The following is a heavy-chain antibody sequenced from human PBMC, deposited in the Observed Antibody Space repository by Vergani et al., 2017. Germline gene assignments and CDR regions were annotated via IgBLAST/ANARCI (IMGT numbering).Heavy chain of an antibody. V-gene: IGHV3-7*03. Sequence: EVQLVESGGGLVQPGGSLRLSCAASGFTFSSYWMSWVRQAPGKGLEWVANIKQDGSEKYYVDSVKGRFTISRDNAKNSLYLQMNSLRAEDTAVYYCARDFWSGYYHRASGAFDIWGQGTMVTVSS. CDR3: ARDFWSGYYHRASGAFDI. CDR1: GFTFSSYW. J-gene: IGHJ3*02. CDR2: IKQDGSEK. D-gene: IGHD3-3*01.